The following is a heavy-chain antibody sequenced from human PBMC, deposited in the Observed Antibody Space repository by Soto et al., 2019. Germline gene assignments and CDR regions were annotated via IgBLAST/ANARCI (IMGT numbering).Heavy chain of an antibody. D-gene: IGHD2-21*02. V-gene: IGHV3-23*01. CDR3: AKGFTVLVTVLRLYYAFHV. CDR1: GFTLGDYG. J-gene: IGHJ3*01. CDR2: ISGGGGST. Sequence: DVQLLESGRGLVLPGGSLRLSCAASGFTLGDYGDNWVRQAPGKGLEWCSGISGGGGSTYYAASVKGRFTVSRDPSKNSVFLEMNTLRSQDTAVYHCAKGFTVLVTVLRLYYAFHVWGHGTLVTVSS.